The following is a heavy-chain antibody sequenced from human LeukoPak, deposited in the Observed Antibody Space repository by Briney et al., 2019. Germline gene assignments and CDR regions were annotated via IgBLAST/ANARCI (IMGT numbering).Heavy chain of an antibody. Sequence: GGSLRLSCAASGFTFSSYGMHWVRQAPGKGLEWVAFIHYDGSNKYYADSVKGRFIISRDNSKKTLYLQMNSLRTEDTALYYCATDSAPDFWGQGTLVTVSS. CDR2: IHYDGSNK. J-gene: IGHJ4*02. D-gene: IGHD3/OR15-3a*01. V-gene: IGHV3-30*02. CDR1: GFTFSSYG. CDR3: ATDSAPDF.